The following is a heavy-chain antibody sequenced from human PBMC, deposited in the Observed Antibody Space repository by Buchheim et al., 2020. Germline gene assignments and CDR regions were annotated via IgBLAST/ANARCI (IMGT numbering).Heavy chain of an antibody. V-gene: IGHV3-23*01. CDR2: TSSSGGST. D-gene: IGHD1-20*01. CDR3: ATQVNWKWDY. Sequence: EVQLLDSGGGLVQPGGSLRLSCAASGFTFSSYSMTWVRQAPGKGLEWVSSTSSSGGSTYYADSVKGRFTISRDNSKNKLYLQMNSLGAEDTAVYYCATQVNWKWDYWGQGTL. CDR1: GFTFSSYS. J-gene: IGHJ4*02.